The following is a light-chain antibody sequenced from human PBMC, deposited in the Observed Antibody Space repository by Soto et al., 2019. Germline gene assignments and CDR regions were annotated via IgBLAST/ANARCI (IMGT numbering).Light chain of an antibody. CDR2: GAS. CDR1: HSVSAS. CDR3: QHYNAWPWT. Sequence: EIVMTQYPATLSVSPGERASLSSRASHSVSASLAWYQQKPGQAPRLLISGASTRAAGIPARFSGSGSGTDFTLTITSLQSEDFAVYYCQHYNAWPWTFGQGTKVDIK. V-gene: IGKV3-15*01. J-gene: IGKJ1*01.